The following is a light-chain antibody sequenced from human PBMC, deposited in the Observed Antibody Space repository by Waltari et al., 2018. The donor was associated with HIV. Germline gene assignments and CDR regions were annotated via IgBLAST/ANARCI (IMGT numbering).Light chain of an antibody. CDR3: AAWDDSLNGWV. CDR1: RSNIGSNT. J-gene: IGLJ3*02. V-gene: IGLV1-44*01. CDR2: SNN. Sequence: QSVLTQPPPASGTPGQRVTISCSGSRSNIGSNTASWYQQLPGTAPKLFIYSNNQRPSGVPDRFSGSKSGTSASLAISGLQSEDEADYYCAAWDDSLNGWVFGGGTKLTVV.